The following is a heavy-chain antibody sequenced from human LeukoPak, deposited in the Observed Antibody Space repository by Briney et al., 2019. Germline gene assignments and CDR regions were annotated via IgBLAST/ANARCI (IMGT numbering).Heavy chain of an antibody. CDR3: ARRVRRFLEWLPPDAFDI. CDR2: IYYSGST. V-gene: IGHV4-39*01. J-gene: IGHJ3*02. D-gene: IGHD3-3*01. Sequence: SETLSLTCTVSGVSISSYYWGWIRQPPGKGLEWIGSIYYSGSTYYNPSLKSRVTISVDTSKNQFSLKLSSVTAADTAVYYCARRVRRFLEWLPPDAFDIWGQGTMVTVSS. CDR1: GVSISSYY.